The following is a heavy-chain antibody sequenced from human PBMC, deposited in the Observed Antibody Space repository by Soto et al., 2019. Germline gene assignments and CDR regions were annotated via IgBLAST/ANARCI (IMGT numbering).Heavy chain of an antibody. V-gene: IGHV3-23*01. D-gene: IGHD1-1*01. CDR3: ARDRKKLEAGYGMDV. Sequence: GGSLRLSCAASGFTFSSFVMNWVRQAPGKGLEGASTVSPGGVGSHYADSVKGPFTISRDNSKNTLYLQMNSLRAEDTAVYYCARDRKKLEAGYGMDVWGQGTTVTVSS. J-gene: IGHJ6*02. CDR1: GFTFSSFV. CDR2: VSPGGVGS.